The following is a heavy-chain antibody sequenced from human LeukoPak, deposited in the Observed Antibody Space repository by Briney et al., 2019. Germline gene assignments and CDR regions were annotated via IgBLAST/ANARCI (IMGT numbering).Heavy chain of an antibody. CDR1: GFTFSTYA. V-gene: IGHV3-23*01. J-gene: IGHJ6*03. CDR2: ISDSGDST. CDR3: AKVRTRWTMVRGVPYMDV. Sequence: TGGSLRLSCAASGFTFSTYAVSWVRQAPGKGLEWVSSISDSGDSTYYAEFVKGRFTISRDNSRNTLYLQMNSLRAADTAVYYCAKVRTRWTMVRGVPYMDVWGKGTTVTASS. D-gene: IGHD3-10*01.